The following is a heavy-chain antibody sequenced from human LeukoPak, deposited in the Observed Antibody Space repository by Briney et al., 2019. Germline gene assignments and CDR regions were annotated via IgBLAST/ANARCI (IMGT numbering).Heavy chain of an antibody. CDR3: ASQYYYGGDTYYFDY. CDR1: GGSVSSGSYY. J-gene: IGHJ4*02. CDR2: IYYSGST. Sequence: SETLSLTCTVSGGSVSSGSYYWSWIRQPPGKGLEWIGNIYYSGSTNYNPSLKSRVTISVDTSKNQFSLKLSSVTAADTAVYYCASQYYYGGDTYYFDYWGQGTLVTVSS. D-gene: IGHD3-10*01. V-gene: IGHV4-61*01.